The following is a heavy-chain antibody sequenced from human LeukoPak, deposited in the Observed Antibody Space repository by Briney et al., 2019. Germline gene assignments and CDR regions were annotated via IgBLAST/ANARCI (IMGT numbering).Heavy chain of an antibody. CDR1: GGSISSYY. CDR2: IYYSGST. J-gene: IGHJ4*02. V-gene: IGHV4-59*08. D-gene: IGHD5-18*01. CDR3: ARQELSGYSYGYLSI. Sequence: SETLSLTCTVSGGSISSYYWSWIRQPPGKGLEWIGYIYYSGSTNYNPSLKSRVTISVDTSKNQFSLKLSSVTAADTAVYYCARQELSGYSYGYLSIWGRGTLVTVSS.